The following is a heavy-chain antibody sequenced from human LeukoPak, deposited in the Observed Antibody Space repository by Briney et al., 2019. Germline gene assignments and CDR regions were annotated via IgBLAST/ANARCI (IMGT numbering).Heavy chain of an antibody. CDR3: ARARDCSSTSCSLDY. D-gene: IGHD2-2*01. V-gene: IGHV1-69*05. CDR1: GGTFSSYA. J-gene: IGHJ4*02. CDR2: IIPIFGTA. Sequence: SVKVSCKASGGTFSSYAISWLRQAPGQGLEWMGGIIPIFGTANYAQKFQGRVTITTDESTSTAYMELSSLRSEDTAVYCCARARDCSSTSCSLDYWGQGTLVTVSS.